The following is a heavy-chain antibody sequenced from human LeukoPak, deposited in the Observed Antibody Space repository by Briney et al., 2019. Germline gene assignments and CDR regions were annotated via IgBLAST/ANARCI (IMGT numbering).Heavy chain of an antibody. CDR2: ISYDGSNK. Sequence: GGSLRLSCAASGFTFSSYAMHWVRQAPGKGLGWVAVISYDGSNKYYADSVKGRFTISRDNSKNTLYLQMNSLRAEDTAVYYCARASAVAGPWPYYYYGMDVWGQGTTVTVSS. CDR3: ARASAVAGPWPYYYYGMDV. D-gene: IGHD6-19*01. CDR1: GFTFSSYA. V-gene: IGHV3-30-3*01. J-gene: IGHJ6*02.